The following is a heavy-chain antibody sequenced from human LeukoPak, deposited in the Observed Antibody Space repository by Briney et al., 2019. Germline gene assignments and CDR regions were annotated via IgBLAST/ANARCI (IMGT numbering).Heavy chain of an antibody. J-gene: IGHJ3*02. CDR3: ASDSEYYDSSGYYHYDAFDI. CDR2: ISYDGSNK. V-gene: IGHV3-30-3*01. CDR1: GFTFSSYA. D-gene: IGHD3-22*01. Sequence: PGRSLRLSCAASGFTFSSYAMHWVRQAPGKGLEWVAVISYDGSNKYYADSVKGRFTISRDNSKNTLYLQMNSLRAEDTAAYYCASDSEYYDSSGYYHYDAFDIWGQGTMVTVSS.